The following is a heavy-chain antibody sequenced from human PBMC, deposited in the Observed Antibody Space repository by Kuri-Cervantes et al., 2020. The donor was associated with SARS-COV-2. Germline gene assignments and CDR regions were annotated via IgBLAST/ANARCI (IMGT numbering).Heavy chain of an antibody. CDR3: TRARGSSSWRGGPFYYGMDV. CDR2: MFSSGST. Sequence: LRLSCTVSGGSISSGSYYWSWIRQPAGKGLEWVGHMFSSGSTNYNPSLKSRVTMSMDTSNNQFSLKLSSVTAADTAIYYCTRARGSSSWRGGPFYYGMDVWGRGTTVTVSS. V-gene: IGHV4-61*09. CDR1: GGSISSGSYY. J-gene: IGHJ6*02. D-gene: IGHD6-13*01.